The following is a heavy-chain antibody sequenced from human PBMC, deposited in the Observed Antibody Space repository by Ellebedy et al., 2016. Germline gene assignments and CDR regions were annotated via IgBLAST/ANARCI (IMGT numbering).Heavy chain of an antibody. CDR2: INSDGSET. V-gene: IGHV3-74*01. J-gene: IGHJ3*02. Sequence: HTGGSLRLSCAASGFTFSGYWTHWVRQAPGKGLVWVSRINSDGSETYYADSVKGRFTISRDIAQTTLYLQMNSLRPEDTALYYCASDRGSDIWGQGTMVTVSS. D-gene: IGHD6-25*01. CDR1: GFTFSGYW. CDR3: ASDRGSDI.